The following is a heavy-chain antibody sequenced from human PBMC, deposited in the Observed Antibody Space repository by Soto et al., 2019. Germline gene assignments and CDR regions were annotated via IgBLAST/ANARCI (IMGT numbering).Heavy chain of an antibody. CDR1: GFTFSSYS. J-gene: IGHJ4*02. CDR3: ARVSSSSWYGRGYFDY. Sequence: EVQLVESGGGLVQPGGSLRLSCAASGFTFSSYSMNWVRQAPGKGLEWVSYISSSSSTIYYADSVKGRFTISRDNAKNSLYLQMNSLRDEDTAVYYCARVSSSSWYGRGYFDYWGQGTLVTVSS. CDR2: ISSSSSTI. D-gene: IGHD6-13*01. V-gene: IGHV3-48*02.